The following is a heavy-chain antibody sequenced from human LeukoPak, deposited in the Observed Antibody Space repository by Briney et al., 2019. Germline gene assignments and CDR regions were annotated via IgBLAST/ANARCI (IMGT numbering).Heavy chain of an antibody. CDR2: ISWNSGSI. Sequence: LRLSCAASGFTFDDYAMHWVRQAPGKGLEWVSGISWNSGSIGYADSVKGRFTISRDNAKNSLYLQMNSLRAEDTALYYCAKDRVAVVSDAFDIWGQGTMVTVSS. J-gene: IGHJ3*02. CDR3: AKDRVAVVSDAFDI. CDR1: GFTFDDYA. V-gene: IGHV3-9*01. D-gene: IGHD6-19*01.